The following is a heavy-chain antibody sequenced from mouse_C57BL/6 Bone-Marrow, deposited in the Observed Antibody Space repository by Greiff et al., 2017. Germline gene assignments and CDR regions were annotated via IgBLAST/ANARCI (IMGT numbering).Heavy chain of an antibody. Sequence: VQLQQSGPGLVQPSQSLSITRTVSGFSLTSYGVHWVRQSPGKGLEWLGVIWSGGSTDYNAAFISRLSISKDNSKSQVFFKMNSLQADDTAIYYCARSTTVVADWFFDVWGTGTTVTVSS. D-gene: IGHD1-1*01. V-gene: IGHV2-2*01. J-gene: IGHJ1*03. CDR1: GFSLTSYG. CDR2: IWSGGST. CDR3: ARSTTVVADWFFDV.